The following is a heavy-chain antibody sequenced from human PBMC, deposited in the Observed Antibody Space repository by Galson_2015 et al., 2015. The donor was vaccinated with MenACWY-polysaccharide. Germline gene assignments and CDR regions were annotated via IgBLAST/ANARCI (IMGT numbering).Heavy chain of an antibody. V-gene: IGHV3-30*18. Sequence: SLRLSFAASGFTFSSYGMHWVRQAPGKGLEWVAVISYDGSNKYYADSVKGRFTISRDNSKNTLYLQMNSLRAEDTAVYYCAKDHDYGDYVGGHLYFDLWGRGTLVTVSS. CDR1: GFTFSSYG. J-gene: IGHJ2*01. CDR2: ISYDGSNK. CDR3: AKDHDYGDYVGGHLYFDL. D-gene: IGHD4-17*01.